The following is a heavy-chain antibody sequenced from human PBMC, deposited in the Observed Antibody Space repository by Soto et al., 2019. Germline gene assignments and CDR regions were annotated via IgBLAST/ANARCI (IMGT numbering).Heavy chain of an antibody. CDR3: ARAPERWLPGIVDY. V-gene: IGHV4-59*01. J-gene: IGHJ4*02. Sequence: SETLSLTCTVSGGSISSYYWSWIRQPPGKGLEWIGYTYYSGSTNYNPSLKSRVTISVDTSKNQFSLKLSSVTAADTAVYYCARAPERWLPGIVDYWGQGTLVTVSS. CDR1: GGSISSYY. D-gene: IGHD5-12*01. CDR2: TYYSGST.